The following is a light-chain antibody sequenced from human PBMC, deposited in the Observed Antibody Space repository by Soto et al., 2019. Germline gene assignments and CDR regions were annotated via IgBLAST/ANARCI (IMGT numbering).Light chain of an antibody. CDR1: QSISNY. V-gene: IGKV1-39*01. J-gene: IGKJ4*01. Sequence: DIQMTQSPSSLSASLGDRVTITCRASQSISNYLIGYQQKPGKAPKILIYAASSLQTGVPSRFSGSGSGTDFTLTIISLQPDDFATDYCRQSYSSPLTFGGGTKVDIK. CDR2: AAS. CDR3: RQSYSSPLT.